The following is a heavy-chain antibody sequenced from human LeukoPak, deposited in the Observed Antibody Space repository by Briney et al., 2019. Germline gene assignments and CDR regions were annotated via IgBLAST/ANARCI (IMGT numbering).Heavy chain of an antibody. J-gene: IGHJ3*02. V-gene: IGHV4-34*01. CDR1: GGSFSGYY. CDR3: ARGGNIYGADAYDI. Sequence: SETLSLTCAVYGGSFSGYYWSWIRQPPGKGLEWIGEINHSGSTNYNPSLKSRVTISADTPKSQFSLRLNSVTAADTAVYYCARGGNIYGADAYDIWGQGTMVTVSS. CDR2: INHSGST. D-gene: IGHD5-18*01.